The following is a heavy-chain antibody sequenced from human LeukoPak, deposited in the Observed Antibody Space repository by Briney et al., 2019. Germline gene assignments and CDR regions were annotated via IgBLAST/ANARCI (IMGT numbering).Heavy chain of an antibody. V-gene: IGHV3-30*04. D-gene: IGHD3-10*01. CDR2: ISYDGSNK. J-gene: IGHJ4*02. Sequence: PGGSLRLSCADSGYTFSSYAMHWVRQAPGKGLEWVAVISYDGSNKYYADSVKGRFTISRDNSKNTLYLQMNSLRAEDTAVYYCARDGLGYYASGSPQNYFDYWGQGTLVTVSS. CDR1: GYTFSSYA. CDR3: ARDGLGYYASGSPQNYFDY.